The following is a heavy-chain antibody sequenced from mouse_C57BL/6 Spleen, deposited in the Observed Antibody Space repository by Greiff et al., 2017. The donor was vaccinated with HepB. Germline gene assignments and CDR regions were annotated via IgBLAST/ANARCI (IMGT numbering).Heavy chain of an antibody. CDR1: GYTITSYW. Sequence: VQLQQPGAELVKPGASVKLSCKASGYTITSYWMHWVKQRPGQGLEWIGMIHPNSGSTNYNEKFKSKATLTVDKSSSTAYMQLSSLTSEDSAVYYCARPGGSSYGWYFDVWGTGTTVTVSS. CDR3: ARPGGSSYGWYFDV. J-gene: IGHJ1*03. V-gene: IGHV1-64*01. CDR2: IHPNSGST. D-gene: IGHD1-1*01.